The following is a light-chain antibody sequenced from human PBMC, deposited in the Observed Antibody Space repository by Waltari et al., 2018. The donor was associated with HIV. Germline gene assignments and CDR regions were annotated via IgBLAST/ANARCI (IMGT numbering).Light chain of an antibody. J-gene: IGLJ3*02. Sequence: SYVLTQPPSVSVAPGQKARVTCGGARLESKSENWYQEKPGQAPVRVVYDDSDRPSGIPGRFSGSNSGNTATLTISRAEAGDEADFYCQVWHSGSDHWVFGGGTKLTVL. CDR2: DDS. CDR1: RLESKS. V-gene: IGLV3-21*02. CDR3: QVWHSGSDHWV.